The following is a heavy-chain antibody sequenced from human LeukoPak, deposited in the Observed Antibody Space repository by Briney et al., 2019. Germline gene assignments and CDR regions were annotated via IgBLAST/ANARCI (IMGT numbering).Heavy chain of an antibody. CDR2: IYSDGNT. J-gene: IGHJ4*02. CDR1: GFTVSSNY. D-gene: IGHD3-10*01. V-gene: IGHV3-66*01. CDR3: ARGHGSGTYYNED. Sequence: GGSLRLSCVVSGFTVSSNYMTWVRQAPGKGLEWVSVIYSDGNTYYTDSVKGRFAISRDNFKNTLYLQMNSLRAEDTAVYYCARGHGSGTYYNEDWGQGSLVTVSS.